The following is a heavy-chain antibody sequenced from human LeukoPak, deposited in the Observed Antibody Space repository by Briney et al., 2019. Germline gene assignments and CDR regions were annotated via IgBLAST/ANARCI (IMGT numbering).Heavy chain of an antibody. CDR2: ISGSGGST. J-gene: IGHJ4*02. CDR1: GFTFSSYA. V-gene: IGHV3-23*01. D-gene: IGHD6-13*01. Sequence: TGGSLRLSCAASGFTFSSYAMSWVRQAPGKGLEWVSAISGSGGSTYYADSVKGRFTISRDNSKNTLYLQMNSLRAEDTAVYYCAKDLLAAAGTGSGFDYWGQGTLVTVSS. CDR3: AKDLLAAAGTGSGFDY.